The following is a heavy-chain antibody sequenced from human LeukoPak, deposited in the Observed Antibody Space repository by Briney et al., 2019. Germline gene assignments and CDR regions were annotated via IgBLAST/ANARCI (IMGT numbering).Heavy chain of an antibody. CDR2: IYGAGST. J-gene: IGHJ4*02. Sequence: GGSLRLSCAASGFXVSSNYISWVRQAPGKGLEWVSVIYGAGSTYYADSVKGRFTISRDNSKNTLYLQMNSLRAEDTAVYYCATPRSGYYYYFDYWGQGTLVAVSS. CDR3: ATPRSGYYYYFDY. CDR1: GFXVSSNY. V-gene: IGHV3-66*01. D-gene: IGHD3-22*01.